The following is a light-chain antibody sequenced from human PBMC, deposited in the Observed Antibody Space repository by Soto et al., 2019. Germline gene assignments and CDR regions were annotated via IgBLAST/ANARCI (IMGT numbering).Light chain of an antibody. Sequence: QSVLTQPASVSGSPGQSITISCTGTSSDVGAYTSVSWYQHHPDKAPKVMIYHVTYRPSGVSNRYSGSKSGNSASLTISGLQADDEADYYCCSLTTSHTYVFGSGTKATVL. CDR3: CSLTTSHTYV. V-gene: IGLV2-14*03. CDR2: HVT. J-gene: IGLJ1*01. CDR1: SSDVGAYTS.